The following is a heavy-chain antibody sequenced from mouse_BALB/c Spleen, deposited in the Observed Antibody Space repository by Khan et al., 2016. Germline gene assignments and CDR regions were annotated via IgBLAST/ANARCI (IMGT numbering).Heavy chain of an antibody. V-gene: IGHV14-3*02. D-gene: IGHD2-4*01. CDR3: ARCDYTHFDY. CDR2: IDPANGNT. J-gene: IGHJ2*01. CDR1: GFNIKDTY. Sequence: VQLQQSGAELVKPGASVKLSCTASGFNIKDTYMHWVKQRPEQGLEWIGRIDPANGNTKYDPKFQGKATITADTTYNTAYQQHSSTTSEDTAVYYCARCDYTHFDYWSQGTTLTVSS.